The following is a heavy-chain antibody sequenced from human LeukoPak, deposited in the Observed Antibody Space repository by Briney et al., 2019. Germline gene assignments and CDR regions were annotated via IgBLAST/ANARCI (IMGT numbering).Heavy chain of an antibody. J-gene: IGHJ6*04. CDR2: ISSSCSTI. CDR3: AELGITMIGGV. Sequence: GGSLRLSCAASGFTFSSYEMNWVRQAPGKGLEWVSYISSSCSTIYYADAVKGRFTISRDNAKNSLYLQMNSLRAEDTAVYYCAELGITMIGGVWGKGTTVTISS. CDR1: GFTFSSYE. V-gene: IGHV3-48*03. D-gene: IGHD3-10*02.